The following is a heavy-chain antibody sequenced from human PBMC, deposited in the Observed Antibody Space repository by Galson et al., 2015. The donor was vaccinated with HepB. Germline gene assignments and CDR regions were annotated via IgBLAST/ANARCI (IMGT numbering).Heavy chain of an antibody. D-gene: IGHD6-13*01. CDR1: GFTFSSYG. V-gene: IGHV3-30*03. CDR2: ISYDGSNK. Sequence: SLRLSCAASGFTFSSYGMHWVRQAPGKGLEWVAVISYDGSNKYYADSVKGRFTISRDNSKNTLYLQMNSLRAEDTAVYYCARAYSSSLGLGYYYYMDVWGKGTTVTVSS. J-gene: IGHJ6*03. CDR3: ARAYSSSLGLGYYYYMDV.